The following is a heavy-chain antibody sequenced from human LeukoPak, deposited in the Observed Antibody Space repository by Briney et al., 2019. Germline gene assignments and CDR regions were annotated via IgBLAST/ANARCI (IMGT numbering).Heavy chain of an antibody. V-gene: IGHV3-48*01. CDR2: MSSSSTTI. CDR1: GFTFSSYS. D-gene: IGHD5-24*01. CDR3: ARDNNFCPGDS. Sequence: PGGSLRLSCAASGFTFSSYSMNWVRQAPGKGLEWVSYMSSSSTTINYADSVKGRFTISRDNAKNSLYLQMNSLRADDTAVYYCARDNNFCPGDSWGQGTLVTVSS. J-gene: IGHJ4*02.